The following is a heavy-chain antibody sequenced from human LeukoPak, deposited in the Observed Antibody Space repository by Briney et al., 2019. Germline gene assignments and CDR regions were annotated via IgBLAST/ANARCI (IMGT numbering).Heavy chain of an antibody. D-gene: IGHD1-26*01. CDR1: VASFMSVNYY. V-gene: IGHV4-61*01. CDR2: IYHSGST. J-gene: IGHJ4*02. Sequence: SDTLSLTCTDSVASFMSVNYYWSWIRQPPGKGQKWIGYIYHSGSTNYNPSLKSRVTISVDTSKNQFSLKLSSVTAADTAVYYCARVVGASEWSYFDYWGQGTLVTVSS. CDR3: ARVVGASEWSYFDY.